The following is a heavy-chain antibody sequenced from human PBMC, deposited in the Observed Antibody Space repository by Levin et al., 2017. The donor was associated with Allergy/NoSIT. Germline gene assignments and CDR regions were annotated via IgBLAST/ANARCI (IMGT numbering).Heavy chain of an antibody. CDR3: ARAGGQLWQNYYYYYGMDV. CDR1: GFTFSSYW. Sequence: GGSLRLSCAASGFTFSSYWMSWVRQAPGKGLEWVANIKQDGSEKYYVDSVKGRFTISRDNAKNSLYLQMNSLRAEDTAVYYCARAGGQLWQNYYYYYGMDVWGQGTTVTVSS. CDR2: IKQDGSEK. J-gene: IGHJ6*02. D-gene: IGHD5-18*01. V-gene: IGHV3-7*01.